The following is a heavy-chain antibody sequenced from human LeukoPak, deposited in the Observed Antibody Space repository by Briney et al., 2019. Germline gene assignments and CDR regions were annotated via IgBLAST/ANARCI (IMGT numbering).Heavy chain of an antibody. CDR2: IYRSGDT. D-gene: IGHD3-9*01. J-gene: IGHJ6*03. CDR1: GFTVNDNY. Sequence: PGGSLRLSCAASGFTVNDNYMSWVRQAPGKGLEWISVIYRSGDTYYADSVKGRFTVSRDNDQNTRYLQWHSLRPEDTAVYYCARDRVKSDDILTGYPHYYYYFYMDVWGKGTVVTVSS. V-gene: IGHV3-66*03. CDR3: ARDRVKSDDILTGYPHYYYYFYMDV.